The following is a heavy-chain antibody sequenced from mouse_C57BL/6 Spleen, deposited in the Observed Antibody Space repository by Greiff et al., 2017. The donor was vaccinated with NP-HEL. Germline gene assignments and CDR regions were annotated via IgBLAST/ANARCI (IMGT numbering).Heavy chain of an antibody. CDR2: IYPSDSET. V-gene: IGHV1-61*01. Sequence: VQLQQSGAELVRPGSSVKLSCKASGYTFTSYWMDWVKQRPGQGLEWIGNIYPSDSETHYNQKFKDKATLTVAKSSSTAYLQRSSLTSEDSAVYYCARSITTVVATPFAYWGQGTLVTVSA. CDR3: ARSITTVVATPFAY. J-gene: IGHJ3*01. CDR1: GYTFTSYW. D-gene: IGHD1-1*01.